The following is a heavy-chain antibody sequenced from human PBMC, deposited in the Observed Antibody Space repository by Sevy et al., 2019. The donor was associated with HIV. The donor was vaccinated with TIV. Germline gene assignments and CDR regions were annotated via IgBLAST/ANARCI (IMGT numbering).Heavy chain of an antibody. CDR1: GGSISSYY. D-gene: IGHD3-22*01. CDR2: IYYSGST. J-gene: IGHJ6*02. Sequence: SETLSLTCTVSGGSISSYYWSWIRQPPGKGLEWIGYIYYSGSTNYNPSLKSRVTISVDTSKNQFSLKLSSVTAADTAVYYCARVDYYDSSGCYRDYYYYGMDVWGQGTTVTVSS. V-gene: IGHV4-59*01. CDR3: ARVDYYDSSGCYRDYYYYGMDV.